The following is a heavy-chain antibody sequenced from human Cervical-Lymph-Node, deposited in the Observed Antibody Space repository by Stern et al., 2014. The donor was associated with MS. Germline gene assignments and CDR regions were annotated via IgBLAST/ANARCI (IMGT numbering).Heavy chain of an antibody. CDR2: IWYDGSNK. V-gene: IGHV3-33*01. J-gene: IGHJ4*02. Sequence: QDQLVQSGGGVVQPGRSLRLSCAASGFTFSSYGMHWVRQAPGKGLEWVAVIWYDGSNKYYADSVKGRFTISRDNSKNTLYLQMNSLRAEDTAVYYCARDGPDSSGYYWFWDYWGQGTLVTVSS. D-gene: IGHD3-22*01. CDR3: ARDGPDSSGYYWFWDY. CDR1: GFTFSSYG.